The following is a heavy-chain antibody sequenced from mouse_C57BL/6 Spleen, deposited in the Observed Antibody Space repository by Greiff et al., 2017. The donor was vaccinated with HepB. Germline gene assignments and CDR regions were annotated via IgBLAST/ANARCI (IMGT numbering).Heavy chain of an antibody. J-gene: IGHJ2*01. Sequence: QVQLQQPGAELVKPGASVKLSCKASGYTFTSYWMHWVKQMPGQGLEWIGMIHPTSGSTNYNEKFKSKATLTVDKSSSTAYMQLSILSSEDAAVYCCARVTVYYFDYWGQGTTLTVSS. D-gene: IGHD2-13*01. CDR2: IHPTSGST. CDR1: GYTFTSYW. V-gene: IGHV1-64*01. CDR3: ARVTVYYFDY.